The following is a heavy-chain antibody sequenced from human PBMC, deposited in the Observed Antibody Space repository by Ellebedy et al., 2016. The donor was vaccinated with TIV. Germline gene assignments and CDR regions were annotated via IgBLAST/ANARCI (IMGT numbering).Heavy chain of an antibody. Sequence: GGSLRLSXAASGFTFSSYGMHWVRQAPGKGLEWVAVIWYDGSNKYYADSVKGRFTISRDNSKNTLYLQMNSLRAEDTAVYYCARDRGVYYYDSSGYYPLGYWGQGTLVTVSS. CDR1: GFTFSSYG. D-gene: IGHD3-22*01. J-gene: IGHJ4*02. V-gene: IGHV3-33*01. CDR3: ARDRGVYYYDSSGYYPLGY. CDR2: IWYDGSNK.